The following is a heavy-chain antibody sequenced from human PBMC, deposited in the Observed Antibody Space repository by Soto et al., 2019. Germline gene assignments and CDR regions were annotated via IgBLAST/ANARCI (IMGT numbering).Heavy chain of an antibody. V-gene: IGHV4-34*01. CDR1: GGFLSESY. D-gene: IGHD3-16*01. Sequence: SETLSLTCAVYGGFLSESYWTWIRQPPGKGPEWIGEINHVGGTNYNPSLKSRVTMSVDTSQNQFSLRLISVTAADTAMYFCVRIRYQLPSSVLWLDPWGQGTPVTVSS. CDR3: VRIRYQLPSSVLWLDP. CDR2: INHVGGT. J-gene: IGHJ5*02.